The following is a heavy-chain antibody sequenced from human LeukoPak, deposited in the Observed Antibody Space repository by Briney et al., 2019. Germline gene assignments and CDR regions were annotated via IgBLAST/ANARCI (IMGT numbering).Heavy chain of an antibody. CDR3: ARDRGRRRDGYNYPFDY. CDR2: ISGSGGST. J-gene: IGHJ4*02. Sequence: GGSLRLSCAASGFTFSSYAMSWVRQAPGKGLEWVSAISGSGGSTYYADSVKGRFTISRDNSKNTLYLQMNSLRAEDTAVYYCARDRGRRRDGYNYPFDYWGQGTLVTVSS. CDR1: GFTFSSYA. D-gene: IGHD5-24*01. V-gene: IGHV3-23*01.